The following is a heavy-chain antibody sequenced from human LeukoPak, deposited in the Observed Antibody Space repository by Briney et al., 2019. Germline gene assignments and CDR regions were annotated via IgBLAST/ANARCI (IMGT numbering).Heavy chain of an antibody. CDR1: GYTFTGYY. J-gene: IGHJ5*02. CDR3: ARNPDCSGGSCYSAWFDP. D-gene: IGHD2-15*01. CDR2: INPNSGGT. V-gene: IGHV1-2*02. Sequence: ASGKVSCKASGYTFTGYYMHWVRQAPGQGLEWMGWINPNSGGTNYAQKFQGRVTMTRDTSISTAYMELSRLRSDDTAVYYCARNPDCSGGSCYSAWFDPWGQGTLVTVSS.